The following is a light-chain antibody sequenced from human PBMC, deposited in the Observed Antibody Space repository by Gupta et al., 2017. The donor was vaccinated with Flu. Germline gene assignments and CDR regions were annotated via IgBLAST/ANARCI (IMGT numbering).Light chain of an antibody. CDR1: QSVGSSY. CDR2: GAS. V-gene: IGKV3-20*01. Sequence: VTLSLSPGVTATLSCRASQSVGSSYLAWYQQKGGQAPRLVIYGASNRATGIPDRFSGGGSGTDFTLTISRLESEDFAVYYCQKYCSSPITFGQGTRLDIK. J-gene: IGKJ5*01. CDR3: QKYCSSPIT.